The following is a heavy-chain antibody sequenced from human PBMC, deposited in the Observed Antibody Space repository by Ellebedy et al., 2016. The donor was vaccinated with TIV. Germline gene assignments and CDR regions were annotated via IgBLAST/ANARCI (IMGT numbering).Heavy chain of an antibody. CDR2: IDPSDTYT. CDR1: GSSFTSYW. Sequence: PGGSLRLSCKGSGSSFTSYWISWVRQMPGKGMEWMGRIDPSDTYTNYSPSFQGHVTISADKSISTAYLQWSSLKASDTAMYYCATLSVAGTQFAECWGQGTLVTVSS. V-gene: IGHV5-10-1*01. CDR3: ATLSVAGTQFAEC. D-gene: IGHD6-19*01. J-gene: IGHJ4*02.